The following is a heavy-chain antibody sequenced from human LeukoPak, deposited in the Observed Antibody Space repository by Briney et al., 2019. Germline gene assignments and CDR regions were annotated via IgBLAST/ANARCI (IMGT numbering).Heavy chain of an antibody. Sequence: ASVKVSCKASGYTFTSYYMHWVRQAPGHGLEWMGIINPSGGSTSYAQKFQGRVTMTRDTSTSTVYMELSSLRSEDTAVYYCARDSSSWYKMQYYFDYWGQGTLVTVSS. CDR3: ARDSSSWYKMQYYFDY. V-gene: IGHV1-46*03. D-gene: IGHD6-13*01. J-gene: IGHJ4*02. CDR2: INPSGGST. CDR1: GYTFTSYY.